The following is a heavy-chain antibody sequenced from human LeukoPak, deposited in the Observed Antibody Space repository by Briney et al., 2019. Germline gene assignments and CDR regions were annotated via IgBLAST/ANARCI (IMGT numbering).Heavy chain of an antibody. J-gene: IGHJ4*02. CDR1: GGSFSGYY. CDR2: INHSGST. D-gene: IGHD1-26*01. V-gene: IGHV4-34*01. Sequence: SETLSLTCAVYGGSFSGYYWSWIRQPPGKGLEWIGEINHSGSTNYNPSLKSRVTISVDTSKNQFSLKLSSVTAADTAEYYCARSLGISSIDYWGQGTLVTVSS. CDR3: ARSLGISSIDY.